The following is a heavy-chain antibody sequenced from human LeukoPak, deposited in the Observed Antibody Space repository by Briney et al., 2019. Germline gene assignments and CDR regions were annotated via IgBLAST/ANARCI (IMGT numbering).Heavy chain of an antibody. CDR3: ARDSCSSTSCRKKFDN. Sequence: SETLSLTCTISGDSISSANYYWGWVRQPPGKGLEWIGSIYFSGSTYYNPSLKSRVTISVETSKVQFSLKLSSVTAADTAVYYCARDSCSSTSCRKKFDNWGQGTLVTVSS. CDR1: GDSISSANYY. CDR2: IYFSGST. D-gene: IGHD2-2*01. V-gene: IGHV4-39*07. J-gene: IGHJ4*02.